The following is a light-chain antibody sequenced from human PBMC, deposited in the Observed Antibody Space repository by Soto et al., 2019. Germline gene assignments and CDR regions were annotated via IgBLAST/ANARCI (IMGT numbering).Light chain of an antibody. CDR1: SSDVGSYNL. Sequence: QSALTQPASVSGSPGQSITISCTGTSSDVGSYNLVSWYQQHPGKAPKLMIYEASKRPSGVSNRFSGSKSGDTASLTISGLQAEDESDYYCCSYAGSRSYVFGTGTKVTVL. V-gene: IGLV2-23*01. J-gene: IGLJ1*01. CDR2: EAS. CDR3: CSYAGSRSYV.